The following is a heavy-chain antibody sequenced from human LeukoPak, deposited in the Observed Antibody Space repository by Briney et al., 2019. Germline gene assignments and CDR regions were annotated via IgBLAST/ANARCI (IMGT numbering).Heavy chain of an antibody. J-gene: IGHJ4*02. V-gene: IGHV3-23*01. CDR3: AKGRDGGY. Sequence: PGESLRLSCAASGFTFSIYAMSWVRQAPGKGLKWVSGISGSGGSTYYADSVKGRFTISRDNAKNTLYMQMSSLRAEDTAVYYCAKGRDGGYWGQGTLVTVSS. D-gene: IGHD3-10*01. CDR2: ISGSGGST. CDR1: GFTFSIYA.